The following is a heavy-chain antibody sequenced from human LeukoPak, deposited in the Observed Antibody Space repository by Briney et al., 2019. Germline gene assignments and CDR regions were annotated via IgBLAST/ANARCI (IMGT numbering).Heavy chain of an antibody. CDR3: AKETKYCCSTSCYGDDY. V-gene: IGHV3-23*01. CDR2: ISGSGGST. Sequence: GGSLSLSCAVSGFPSSSHAMSCVRHAPGKGREWVSSISGSGGSTYYADSVKGRFTISRDNSTNTLYLQMNSLRAEDTAVYYCAKETKYCCSTSCYGDDYWGQGTLVTVSS. J-gene: IGHJ4*02. CDR1: GFPSSSHA. D-gene: IGHD2-2*01.